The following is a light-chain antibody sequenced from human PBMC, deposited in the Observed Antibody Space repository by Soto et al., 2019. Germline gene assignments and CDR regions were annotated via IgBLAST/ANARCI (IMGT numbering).Light chain of an antibody. Sequence: IEVTRAGSTRSSWWWARVTITCRASQSISRYLAWYQKKPGEAPKLLIYDASSLQSGVPSRFSGSGCGREFTLTSSSLQPDDFATYYCQHSNRYPEEFGQGTKLEIK. V-gene: IGKV1-5*01. CDR2: DAS. CDR3: QHSNRYPEE. CDR1: QSISRY. J-gene: IGKJ1*01.